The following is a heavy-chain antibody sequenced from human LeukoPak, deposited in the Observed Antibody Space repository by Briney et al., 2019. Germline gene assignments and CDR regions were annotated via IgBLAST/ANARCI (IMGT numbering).Heavy chain of an antibody. CDR2: MSDTSNYI. CDR1: GFTFINYN. V-gene: IGHV3-21*01. J-gene: IGHJ5*02. D-gene: IGHD3-10*01. Sequence: ETGGSLRLSCAASGFTFINYNMIWVRQAPGKGLEWVSSMSDTSNYIYYADSVKGRFTISRDNAKKSLFLQMNSLRAEDTAVYYCARDFSGFGESADHWGQGTLVTVSS. CDR3: ARDFSGFGESADH.